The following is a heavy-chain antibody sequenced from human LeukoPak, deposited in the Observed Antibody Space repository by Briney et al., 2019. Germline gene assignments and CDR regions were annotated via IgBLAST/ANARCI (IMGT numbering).Heavy chain of an antibody. CDR3: ARALLDCSGGSCYPLYFDY. CDR2: IIPIFGTA. J-gene: IGHJ4*02. Sequence: SVNVSCKASGGTFSSYAISWVRQAPGQGLEWMGGIIPIFGTANYAQKFQGRVTITADESTSTAYMELSSLRSEDTAVYYCARALLDCSGGSCYPLYFDYWGQGTLVTVSS. D-gene: IGHD2-15*01. CDR1: GGTFSSYA. V-gene: IGHV1-69*01.